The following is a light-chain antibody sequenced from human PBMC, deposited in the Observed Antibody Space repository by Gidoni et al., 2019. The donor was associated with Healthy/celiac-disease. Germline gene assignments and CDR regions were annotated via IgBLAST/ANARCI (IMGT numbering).Light chain of an antibody. CDR2: GAS. V-gene: IGKV3-20*01. CDR1: QSVSSSY. J-gene: IGKJ4*01. Sequence: GTLSLSPGERATLSCRARQSVSSSYLAWYQQKPGQAPRLLIYGASSRATGIPDRFSGSGSGTDFTLTISRLEPEDFAVYYCQQYGSSGVFGGGTKVEIK. CDR3: QQYGSSGV.